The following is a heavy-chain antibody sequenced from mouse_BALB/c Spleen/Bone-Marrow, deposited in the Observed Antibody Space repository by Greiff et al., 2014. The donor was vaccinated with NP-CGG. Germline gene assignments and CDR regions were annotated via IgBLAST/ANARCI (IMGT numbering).Heavy chain of an antibody. CDR2: IYPGDGDT. V-gene: IGHV1-80*01. Sequence: LEESGAELVRPGSSVKISCKASGYAFSSYWMNWVKQRPGQGLEWIGQIYPGDGDTNYSGKFKSKATLTADESSSTAYMQLISLTSEDSAVYFCAFGNYDFDYWGQGTTLTVSS. CDR3: AFGNYDFDY. D-gene: IGHD2-1*01. J-gene: IGHJ2*01. CDR1: GYAFSSYW.